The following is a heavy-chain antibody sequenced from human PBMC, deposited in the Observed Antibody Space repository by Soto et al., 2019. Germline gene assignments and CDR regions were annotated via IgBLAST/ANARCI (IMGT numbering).Heavy chain of an antibody. J-gene: IGHJ5*02. CDR1: GGTFSSYA. V-gene: IGHV1-69*13. CDR2: IIPIFGTA. Sequence: SVKVSCKASGGTFSSYAISWVRQAPGQGLEWMGGIIPIFGTANYAQKFQGRVTITADESTSTAYMELRSLRSDDTAVYYCASYIAAAGNNWFDPWGQGTLVTVSS. CDR3: ASYIAAAGNNWFDP. D-gene: IGHD6-13*01.